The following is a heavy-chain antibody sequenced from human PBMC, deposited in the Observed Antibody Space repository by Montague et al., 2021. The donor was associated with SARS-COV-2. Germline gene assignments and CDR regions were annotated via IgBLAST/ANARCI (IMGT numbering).Heavy chain of an antibody. D-gene: IGHD3-9*01. J-gene: IGHJ6*02. CDR3: ARTHYDILPGYYYDMDV. V-gene: IGHV2-70*11. CDR2: IDWADDK. CDR1: GFSLSTSGMC. Sequence: PALVKPTQTLTLTCTFSGFSLSTSGMCVSWIRQPPGKALEWLARIDWADDKYYSTSLKTRLTISKDTSKNQVVLTMTNMDPVDTATYYCARTHYDILPGYYYDMDVWGQGTTVTVSS.